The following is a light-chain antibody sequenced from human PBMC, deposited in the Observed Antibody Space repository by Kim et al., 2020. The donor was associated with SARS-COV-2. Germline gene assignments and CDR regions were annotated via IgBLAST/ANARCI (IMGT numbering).Light chain of an antibody. CDR2: DVT. V-gene: IGLV2-14*04. J-gene: IGLJ1*01. CDR3: CSYTNSGTYV. Sequence: GQSITIYCTGTSSDVGGQKYVSWYQQRPGEAPKLMIFDVTNRPSGVSNHFSGSKSGNTASLTISGLRAEDEADYYCCSYTNSGTYVFGTGTKVTVL. CDR1: SSDVGGQKY.